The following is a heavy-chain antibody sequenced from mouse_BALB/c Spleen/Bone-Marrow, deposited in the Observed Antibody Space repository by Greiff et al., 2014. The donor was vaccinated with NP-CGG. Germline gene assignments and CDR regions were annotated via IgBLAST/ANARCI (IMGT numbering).Heavy chain of an antibody. CDR2: IYPGDGDT. J-gene: IGHJ4*01. CDR1: GYTFSNYW. V-gene: IGHV1-80*01. CDR3: ASRGDYSYAMDY. Sequence: VMLVESGAELVRPGSSVKISCKASGYTFSNYWMNWMKQRPGQGLEWIGQIYPGDGDTNYIGKFTGKATLTADKSSSTAYMQLSSLTSEDSAVHFCASRGDYSYAMDYWGQGTSVTVSS. D-gene: IGHD1-1*01.